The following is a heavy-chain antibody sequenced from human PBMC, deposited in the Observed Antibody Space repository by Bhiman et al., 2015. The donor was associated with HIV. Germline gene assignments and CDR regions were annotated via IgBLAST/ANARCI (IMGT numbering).Heavy chain of an antibody. D-gene: IGHD5-24*01. V-gene: IGHV3-21*01. CDR2: ISGSGSYI. Sequence: EVXLVESGGGLVKPGGSLRLSCAVSGFTFSTYSMIWVRQAPGKGLEWVSSISGSGSYIYYADSMKGRFNISRDNAKKSLYLQMTSLRPEDTAVYYCARGAPDGYTFVNYWGQGTLVTVSS. CDR3: ARGAPDGYTFVNY. CDR1: GFTFSTYS. J-gene: IGHJ4*02.